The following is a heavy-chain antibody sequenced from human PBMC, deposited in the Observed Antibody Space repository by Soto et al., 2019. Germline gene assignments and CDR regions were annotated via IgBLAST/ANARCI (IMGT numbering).Heavy chain of an antibody. J-gene: IGHJ5*01. V-gene: IGHV1-69*06. CDR3: ARDITGTNNWFDY. Sequence: VQLVQSGAEVKKPGSSVRVSCETSGDTFTSHTVNWLRQAPGQGLEWMGGIIPVFGSPNYAEKFQGRLTITADTSTNTAYMELRSLTSEDPAVYFCARDITGTNNWFDYWGQGTLVTVSS. D-gene: IGHD1-7*01. CDR1: GDTFTSHT. CDR2: IIPVFGSP.